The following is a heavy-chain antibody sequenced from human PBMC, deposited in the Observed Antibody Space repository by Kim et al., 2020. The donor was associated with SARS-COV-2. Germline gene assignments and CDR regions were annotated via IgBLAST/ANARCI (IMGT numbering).Heavy chain of an antibody. V-gene: IGHV1-18*01. Sequence: ASVKVSCKASGYTFTTYTIAWVRQAPGQGLEWLGWINPYSSTTNYVQKLQGRVTMTTDTSTTTAHMELRSLRSDDTAVYYCARETSYGMDVWGQGTTVTVSS. CDR3: ARETSYGMDV. J-gene: IGHJ6*02. CDR1: GYTFTTYT. CDR2: INPYSSTT.